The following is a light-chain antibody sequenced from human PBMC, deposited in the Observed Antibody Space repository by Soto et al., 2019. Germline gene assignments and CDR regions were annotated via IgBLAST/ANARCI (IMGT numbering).Light chain of an antibody. CDR1: QSVSSSY. V-gene: IGKV3-20*01. Sequence: EIVLTQSPGTLSLSPGERATLSCRASQSVSSSYLAWYQQTPGQAPRLLVYDTSYMATGAPDRFSGSGSGTDFTLTISRLEPEDSAVCDCQQYDSSTWTFGQGTKVELK. CDR3: QQYDSSTWT. J-gene: IGKJ1*01. CDR2: DTS.